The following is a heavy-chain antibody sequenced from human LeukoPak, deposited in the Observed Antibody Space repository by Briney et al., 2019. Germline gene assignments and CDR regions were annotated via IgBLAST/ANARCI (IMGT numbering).Heavy chain of an antibody. Sequence: PGGSLRLSCAASGFTFRSYSMNWVRQAPGKGLEWVSSISSSSSYIYYADSVKGRFTISRDNAKNSLYLQMNSLRAEDTAVYYCARRFGSRYSYGPLPYYYYMDVWGKGTTVTVSS. CDR3: ARRFGSRYSYGPLPYYYYMDV. CDR1: GFTFRSYS. J-gene: IGHJ6*03. D-gene: IGHD5-18*01. V-gene: IGHV3-21*01. CDR2: ISSSSSYI.